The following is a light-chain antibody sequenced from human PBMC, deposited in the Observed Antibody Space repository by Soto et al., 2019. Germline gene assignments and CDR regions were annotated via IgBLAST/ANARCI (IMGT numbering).Light chain of an antibody. V-gene: IGLV1-51*01. CDR3: AAWDDSLSGPV. J-gene: IGLJ2*01. Sequence: QSVLTQPPSVSAAPGQKVTISCSGSSSNIGYSYVCWYQQLPGTAPKLLIYDNDKRPSGIPDRFSGSKSGTSASLAISGLRSEDEADYYCAAWDDSLSGPVFGGGTQLTVL. CDR2: DND. CDR1: SSNIGYSY.